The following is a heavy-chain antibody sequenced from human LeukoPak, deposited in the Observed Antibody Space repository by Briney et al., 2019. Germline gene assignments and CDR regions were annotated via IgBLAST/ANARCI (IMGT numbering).Heavy chain of an antibody. D-gene: IGHD6-13*01. CDR1: GYIFTSYA. J-gene: IGHJ5*02. Sequence: ASVKVSCKASGYIFTSYAMHWVRQAPGQRLEWMGWINAGNGNTKYSQRFQGRVTITRDTSATTVYMELSSLRSEDTAVYYCARDIDRVFNWFDPWGQGTLVTVSS. CDR2: INAGNGNT. CDR3: ARDIDRVFNWFDP. V-gene: IGHV1-3*01.